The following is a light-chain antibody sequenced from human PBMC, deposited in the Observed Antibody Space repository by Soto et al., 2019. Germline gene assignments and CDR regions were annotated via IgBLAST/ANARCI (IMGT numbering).Light chain of an antibody. CDR3: TSYAASNNLGV. Sequence: QSALTQPPSASGSPGQSVTISCTGTSSDIGDYNFVSWYQQHPGKAPKLMIYEVNKRPSGVPDRFSGSKSGNTASLTVSGLQADDEADYYCTSYAASNNLGVFGGGTQLTVL. J-gene: IGLJ2*01. V-gene: IGLV2-8*01. CDR2: EVN. CDR1: SSDIGDYNF.